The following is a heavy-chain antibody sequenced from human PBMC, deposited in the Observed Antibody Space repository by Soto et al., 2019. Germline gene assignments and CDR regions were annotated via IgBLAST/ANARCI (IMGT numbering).Heavy chain of an antibody. J-gene: IGHJ4*02. CDR2: VSAYNGTT. V-gene: IGHV1-18*01. D-gene: IGHD1-26*01. CDR1: GYTFTNFG. CDR3: ARGEAPIAY. Sequence: GASVKVSCKASGYTFTNFGISWVRQAPGQGLEWMGWVSAYNGTTNYAQNFQGRVTMTTDTSTSTAYMELRSLRSDDTAVGYRARGEAPIAYWQQVTLNTVSS.